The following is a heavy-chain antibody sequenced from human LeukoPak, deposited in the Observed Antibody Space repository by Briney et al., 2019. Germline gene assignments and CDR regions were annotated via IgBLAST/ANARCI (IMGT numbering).Heavy chain of an antibody. D-gene: IGHD6-6*01. CDR2: ISSNGGST. Sequence: GGSLRLSCAASGFTFSSYAMHWVRQAPGKGREYVSAISSNGGSTYYANSVKGRFTISRDNSKNTLYLQMGSLRAEDMAVYYCARDGPPGAARPKLGSGFDYWGQGTLVTVSS. J-gene: IGHJ4*02. CDR3: ARDGPPGAARPKLGSGFDY. CDR1: GFTFSSYA. V-gene: IGHV3-64*01.